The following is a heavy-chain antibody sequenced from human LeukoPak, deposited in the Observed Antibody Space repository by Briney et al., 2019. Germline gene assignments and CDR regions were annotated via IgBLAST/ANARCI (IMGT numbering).Heavy chain of an antibody. CDR2: INLNSGGT. D-gene: IGHD3-10*01. CDR3: ARGSYYYGSGSYSPHYLN. J-gene: IGHJ4*02. V-gene: IGHV1-2*02. Sequence: ASVKVSCKASGYTFTGYYMHWGRDAPRQGLEWMGCINLNSGGTNYAQKFQGRDTMTRDTSSSTAYMELSRLRSDNTAVYYCARGSYYYGSGSYSPHYLNWGQGTLVTVSS. CDR1: GYTFTGYY.